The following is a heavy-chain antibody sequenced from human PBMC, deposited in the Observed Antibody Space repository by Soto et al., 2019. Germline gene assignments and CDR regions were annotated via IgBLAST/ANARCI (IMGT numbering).Heavy chain of an antibody. CDR1: GFTFSDYY. CDR3: ARVYCDYDFGALRGWFDP. Sequence: QVQLVESGGGLVKPGGSLRLSCAASGFTFSDYYMSWIRQAPGKGLEWVSYISSSSSYTNYADSVKGRFTISRDNAKNSLYLQMNSLRAEDTAVYYCARVYCDYDFGALRGWFDPWGQGTLVTVSS. CDR2: ISSSSSYT. V-gene: IGHV3-11*05. D-gene: IGHD4-17*01. J-gene: IGHJ5*02.